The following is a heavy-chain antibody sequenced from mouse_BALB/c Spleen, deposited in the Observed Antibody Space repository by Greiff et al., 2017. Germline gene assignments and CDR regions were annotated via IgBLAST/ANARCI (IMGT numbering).Heavy chain of an antibody. D-gene: IGHD1-2*01. CDR1: GFAFSSYD. J-gene: IGHJ2*01. Sequence: EVHLVESGGGLVKPGGSLKLSCAASGFAFSSYDMSWVRQTPEKRLEWVAYISSGGGSTYYTDTVKGRFTISRDNAKNTLYLQMSSLKTEDTAMYYSARRPTYYGYCFDYWGQGTTLTVSA. CDR3: ARRPTYYGYCFDY. CDR2: ISSGGGST. V-gene: IGHV5-12-1*01.